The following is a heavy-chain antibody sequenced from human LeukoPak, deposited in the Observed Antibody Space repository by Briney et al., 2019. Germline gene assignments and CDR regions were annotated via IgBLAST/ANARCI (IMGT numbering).Heavy chain of an antibody. V-gene: IGHV4-39*07. J-gene: IGHJ4*02. CDR1: GGSINSTSYY. CDR3: ASSKDFWSGDIDY. D-gene: IGHD3-3*01. Sequence: SETLSLTCTVSGGSINSTSYYWGWLRQPPGKGLEWIGEINHSGSTNYNPSLKSRVTISVDTSKNQFSLKLSSVTAADTAVYYCASSKDFWSGDIDYWGQGTLVTVSS. CDR2: INHSGST.